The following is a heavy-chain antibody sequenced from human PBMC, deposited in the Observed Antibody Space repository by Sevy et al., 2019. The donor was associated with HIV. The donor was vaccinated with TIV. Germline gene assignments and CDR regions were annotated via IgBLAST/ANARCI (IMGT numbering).Heavy chain of an antibody. J-gene: IGHJ3*01. D-gene: IGHD6-19*01. CDR2: INPKSGGT. CDR3: ARADNIGWSTLDAFDL. CDR1: GYTFTGHY. V-gene: IGHV1-2*06. Sequence: ASVKVSCKASGYTFTGHYMHWVRQAPGQGLEWMGRINPKSGGTNYAQKFQGRVTMTRDTSIITAYMELSSRRSDDTAVYYCARADNIGWSTLDAFDLWGQGTMVTVSS.